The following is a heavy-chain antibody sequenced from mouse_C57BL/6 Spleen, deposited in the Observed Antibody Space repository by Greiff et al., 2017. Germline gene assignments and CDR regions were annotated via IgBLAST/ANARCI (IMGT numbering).Heavy chain of an antibody. CDR2: IDPSASST. D-gene: IGHD1-1*01. CDR3: ARGISRITTVVAGMDY. Sequence: QVQLQQPGAELVKPGASVTLSCKASGYTFTSYGMQWVKQRPGQGLEWIGEIDPSASSTNYNQKFKGKATLTVDTSSSTAYMELISLTSEDSAVYYCARGISRITTVVAGMDYWGQGTSVTVSS. CDR1: GYTFTSYG. V-gene: IGHV1-50*01. J-gene: IGHJ4*01.